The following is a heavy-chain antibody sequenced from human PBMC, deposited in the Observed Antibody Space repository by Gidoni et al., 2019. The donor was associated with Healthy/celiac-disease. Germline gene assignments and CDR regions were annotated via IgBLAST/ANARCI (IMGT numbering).Heavy chain of an antibody. V-gene: IGHV3-30*04. D-gene: IGHD3-22*01. CDR2: IAYEGSNK. CDR1: GFTFRSYA. CDR3: ARDPAGITGDSSGYYPYYFDY. J-gene: IGHJ4*02. Sequence: QVQLVASAGGVVQPGRYLRLSCAASGFTFRSYAMHWVRQAPGKGLEWVAVIAYEGSNKYYADSVKGRFTISRDNSKNTLYLQMNSLRAEDTAVYDCARDPAGITGDSSGYYPYYFDYWGQGTLVTVSS.